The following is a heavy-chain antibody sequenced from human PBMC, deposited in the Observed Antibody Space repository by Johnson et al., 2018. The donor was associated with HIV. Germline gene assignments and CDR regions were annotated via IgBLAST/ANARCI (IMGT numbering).Heavy chain of an antibody. J-gene: IGHJ3*02. CDR3: AKGGFCSGGSCYFLGRELDAFDI. CDR2: ISSNGGST. CDR1: GFTFSSYA. Sequence: VQLVESGGGLVQPGGSLRLSCAASGFTFSSYAMHWVRQAPGKGLEYVSAISSNGGSTYYANSVKGRFTISRDNSKNTLYLQMNSLKSEDTAVYYCAKGGFCSGGSCYFLGRELDAFDIWGQGTMVTVSS. D-gene: IGHD2-15*01. V-gene: IGHV3-64*01.